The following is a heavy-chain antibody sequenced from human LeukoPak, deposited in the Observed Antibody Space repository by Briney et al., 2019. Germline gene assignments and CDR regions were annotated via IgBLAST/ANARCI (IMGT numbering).Heavy chain of an antibody. CDR3: ATSGPPGSVYFDF. Sequence: GGSLRLSCAASGFTFSDYYMTWIRQAPGKGLEWVSYISTSGTYTNYAASVRGRFTISRDDAKNSLYLQMSSLRAEDTAVYYCATSGPPGSVYFDFWGQGTLVTVSS. CDR1: GFTFSDYY. V-gene: IGHV3-11*06. D-gene: IGHD6-19*01. J-gene: IGHJ4*02. CDR2: ISTSGTYT.